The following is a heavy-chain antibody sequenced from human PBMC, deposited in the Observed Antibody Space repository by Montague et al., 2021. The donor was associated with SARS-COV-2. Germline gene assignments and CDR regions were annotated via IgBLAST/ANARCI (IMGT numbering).Heavy chain of an antibody. CDR3: ARSTGHFDY. CDR1: GFTLSIYS. J-gene: IGHJ4*02. V-gene: IGHV3-48*02. Sequence: SLRLSCAASGFTLSIYSMNWVRQAPGKGLEWVSYITGTSSLVHYSDSVKGLFTISRDNAQNSLYLQMNSLRDEDTAVYYCARSTGHFDYWGLGTLVTVSS. CDR2: ITGTSSLV. D-gene: IGHD7-27*01.